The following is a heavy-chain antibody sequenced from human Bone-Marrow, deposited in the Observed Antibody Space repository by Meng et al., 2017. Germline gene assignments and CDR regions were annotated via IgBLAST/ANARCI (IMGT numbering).Heavy chain of an antibody. D-gene: IGHD5-18*01. CDR1: GGTFSDYY. CDR3: ARQGDTAMATFDY. CDR2: INHSGGT. V-gene: IGHV4-34*01. J-gene: IGHJ4*02. Sequence: QVQLQQWGAGLLKPSETLSLTCAVYGGTFSDYYWSWIRQPPGKGLEWIGEINHSGGTKYTPSLESGVTISIDTSKNQFSLKLSSVTAADTAIYYCARQGDTAMATFDYWGQGTLVTVSS.